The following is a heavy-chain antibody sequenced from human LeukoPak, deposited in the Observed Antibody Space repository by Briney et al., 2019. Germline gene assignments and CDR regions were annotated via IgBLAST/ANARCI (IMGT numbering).Heavy chain of an antibody. V-gene: IGHV3-21*01. Sequence: PGGSLRLSCAASGFTFSSYSMNWVRQAPGKGLEWVSSISSSSSYIYYADSVKGRFTISRDNAKNSLYLQMNSLRAEDTAVYYCARDHALNRYGDYGYYFDYWGQGTLVTVSS. CDR2: ISSSSSYI. D-gene: IGHD4-17*01. CDR3: ARDHALNRYGDYGYYFDY. J-gene: IGHJ4*02. CDR1: GFTFSSYS.